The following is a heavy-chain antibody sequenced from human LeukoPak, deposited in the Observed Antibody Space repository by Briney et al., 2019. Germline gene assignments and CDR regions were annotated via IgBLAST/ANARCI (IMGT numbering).Heavy chain of an antibody. J-gene: IGHJ5*02. CDR1: GYSISSGYY. Sequence: PSETLSLTCTVSGYSISSGYYWGWVRQSPGRGLERIGSIYHSGSTYYNPSLKSRVTISVDTSKNQCSLKLSSVTAADTAVYYCAKDYGDFWSGYPYGYNWFDRWGQGTLVTVSS. V-gene: IGHV4-38-2*02. CDR2: IYHSGST. CDR3: AKDYGDFWSGYPYGYNWFDR. D-gene: IGHD3-3*01.